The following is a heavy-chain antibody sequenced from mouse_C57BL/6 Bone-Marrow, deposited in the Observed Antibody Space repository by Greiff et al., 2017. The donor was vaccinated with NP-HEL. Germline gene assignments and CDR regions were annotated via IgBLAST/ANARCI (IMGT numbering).Heavy chain of an antibody. J-gene: IGHJ2*01. Sequence: QVQLQQPGAELVMPGASVKLSCKASGYTFTSYWMHWVKQRPGQGLEWIGEIDPSDSSTNYNQKFKGKSTLTVNKSSSTAYMQLSSLTSEDAAVYYCARGGDEDYWGQGTTLTVSS. CDR3: ARGGDEDY. CDR1: GYTFTSYW. D-gene: IGHD1-1*02. V-gene: IGHV1-69*01. CDR2: IDPSDSST.